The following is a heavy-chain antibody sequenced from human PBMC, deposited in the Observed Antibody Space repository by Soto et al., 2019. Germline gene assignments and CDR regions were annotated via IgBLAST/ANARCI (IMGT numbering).Heavy chain of an antibody. J-gene: IGHJ6*03. Sequence: EVQLVESGGGLVQPGRSLRLSCAASGFTFDDYAMHWVRQAPGKGLEWVSGISWNSGSIGYADSVKGRFTISRDNAKNSLYLQMNSLIAEDTALYYCATDIASAAGNYYMDVWGKGTTVTVSS. CDR2: ISWNSGSI. D-gene: IGHD6-13*01. CDR3: ATDIASAAGNYYMDV. V-gene: IGHV3-9*01. CDR1: GFTFDDYA.